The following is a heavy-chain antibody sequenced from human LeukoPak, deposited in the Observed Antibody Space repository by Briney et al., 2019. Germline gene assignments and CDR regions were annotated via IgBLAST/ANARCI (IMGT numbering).Heavy chain of an antibody. J-gene: IGHJ4*02. CDR2: INHSGST. CDR1: GGSFSGYY. Sequence: PSETLSLTCAVYGGSFSGYYWSWIRQPPGKGLEWIGEINHSGSTNYNPSLKSRVTISVDTSKNQFSLKLSSVTAADTAVYFCASGQRGGSSDSKFDYWGQGTLVTVSS. V-gene: IGHV4-34*01. D-gene: IGHD2-15*01. CDR3: ASGQRGGSSDSKFDY.